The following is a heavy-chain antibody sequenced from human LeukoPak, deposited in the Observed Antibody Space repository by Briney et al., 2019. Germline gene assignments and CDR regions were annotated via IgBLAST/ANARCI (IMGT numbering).Heavy chain of an antibody. D-gene: IGHD2-15*01. J-gene: IGHJ4*02. Sequence: SVKVSCKASGFTFTSSAVQWVRQARGQRLEWIGWIVVGSGNTNYAQKFQERVTITRDMSTSTAYMELSSLRSEDTAVYYCAADPPSKYCSGGSCRGFWGQGTLVTVSS. CDR3: AADPPSKYCSGGSCRGF. CDR1: GFTFTSSA. V-gene: IGHV1-58*01. CDR2: IVVGSGNT.